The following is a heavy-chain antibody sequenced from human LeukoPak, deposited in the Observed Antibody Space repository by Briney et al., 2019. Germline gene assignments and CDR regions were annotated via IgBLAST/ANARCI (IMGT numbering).Heavy chain of an antibody. CDR2: ISYDGSNK. J-gene: IGHJ4*02. V-gene: IGHV3-30*04. Sequence: GGSLRLSCAASGFTFSSYAMHWVRQAPGKGLEWVAVISYDGSNKYYADSVKGRFTISRDNSKNTLYLQMNSLRAEDTAVYYCARAPFKYYDSSGYYYWVYWGQGTLVTVYS. CDR1: GFTFSSYA. CDR3: ARAPFKYYDSSGYYYWVY. D-gene: IGHD3-22*01.